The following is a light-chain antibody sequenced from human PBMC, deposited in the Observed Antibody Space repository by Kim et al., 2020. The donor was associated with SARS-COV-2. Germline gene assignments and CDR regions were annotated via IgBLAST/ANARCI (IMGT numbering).Light chain of an antibody. Sequence: LSASVRGRVTVTCRASQSVNRHLAWYQQKPVTAPNLLIYTASTLQSGVPSRFSGSGSGTEFTLTISSLQPDDFATYYCQQYDSYSTFGQGTKVEI. CDR1: QSVNRH. J-gene: IGKJ1*01. V-gene: IGKV1-5*01. CDR3: QQYDSYST. CDR2: TAS.